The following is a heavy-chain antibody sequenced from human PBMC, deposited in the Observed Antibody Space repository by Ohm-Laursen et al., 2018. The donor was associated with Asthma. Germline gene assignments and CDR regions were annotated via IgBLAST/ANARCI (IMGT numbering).Heavy chain of an antibody. CDR2: ISTARSFI. CDR3: ARIGPEWELPGREYSLHH. Sequence: SLRLSCAASGYTFSRYSIHWVRQIPGKGLEWVAPISTARSFIYYADSVRGRLTTSRDSARKSVYLKMNSLRAEDTALYYCARIGPEWELPGREYSLHHWGEGALVTVSS. V-gene: IGHV3-21*01. CDR1: GYTFSRYS. J-gene: IGHJ1*01. D-gene: IGHD1-26*01.